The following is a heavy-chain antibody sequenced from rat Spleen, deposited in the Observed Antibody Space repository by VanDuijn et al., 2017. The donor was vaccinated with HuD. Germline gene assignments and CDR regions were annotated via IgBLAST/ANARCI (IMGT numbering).Heavy chain of an antibody. Sequence: EVKLVESGGGLVQPGRSLKLSCAASGLSFSGYGMAWVRQAPTKGLEWVATISHDGSNTYYRDSVKGRFTLSRDNAKSILYLQMDSLRSEDTATYYCTRMYTTDYYWYFDFWGPGTMVTVSS. J-gene: IGHJ1*01. D-gene: IGHD1-6*01. CDR3: TRMYTTDYYWYFDF. CDR2: ISHDGSNT. CDR1: GLSFSGYG. V-gene: IGHV5-29*01.